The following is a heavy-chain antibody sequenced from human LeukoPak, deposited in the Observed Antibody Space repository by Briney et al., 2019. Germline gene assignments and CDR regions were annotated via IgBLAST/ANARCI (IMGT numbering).Heavy chain of an antibody. Sequence: GASVKVSCKTSGYTFTSYYMHWVRQAPGQGLEWMGILNPSGGRTSYTQKFQGRVTMTRDTSTSAVYMELSSLRSDDTAVYYCARDLMVRGIISPFFDYWGQGTLVTVSS. CDR1: GYTFTSYY. J-gene: IGHJ4*02. CDR3: ARDLMVRGIISPFFDY. D-gene: IGHD3-10*01. V-gene: IGHV1-46*01. CDR2: LNPSGGRT.